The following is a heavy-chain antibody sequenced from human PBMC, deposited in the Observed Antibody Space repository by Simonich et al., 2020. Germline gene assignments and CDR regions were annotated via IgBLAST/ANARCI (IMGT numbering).Heavy chain of an antibody. D-gene: IGHD3-22*01. CDR1: GFTFRSYA. CDR3: AKDLGERITMIVVVIDAFDI. Sequence: GGGLVQPGGSLRLSCAASGFTFRSYAMSWVRQAPGKGQEWVSAISGSGGSTYYGDSVKGRFTISRDNSKNTLYLQMNSLRSEDTAVYYCAKDLGERITMIVVVIDAFDIWGQGTMVTVSS. V-gene: IGHV3-23*01. CDR2: ISGSGGST. J-gene: IGHJ3*02.